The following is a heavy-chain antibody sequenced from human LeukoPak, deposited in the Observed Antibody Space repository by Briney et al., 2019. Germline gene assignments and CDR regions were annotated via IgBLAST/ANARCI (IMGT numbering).Heavy chain of an antibody. CDR3: AKNGDRGAYCSGGSCYPYYYYYMDV. CDR2: ISTTGGST. Sequence: GGTLRLSCAASGITFSSYGMSWVRQAPGKGLEWVSAISTTGGSTYYADSVKGRFTISRDNSKNTLYLQMNSLRAEDTAIYYCAKNGDRGAYCSGGSCYPYYYYYMDVWGKGTTVTVSS. D-gene: IGHD2-15*01. V-gene: IGHV3-23*01. CDR1: GITFSSYG. J-gene: IGHJ6*03.